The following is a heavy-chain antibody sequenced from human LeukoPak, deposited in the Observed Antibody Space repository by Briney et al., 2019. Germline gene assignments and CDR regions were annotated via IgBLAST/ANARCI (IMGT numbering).Heavy chain of an antibody. Sequence: ASVKVSCKASGYTFTGYYMHWVRQAPGQGLEWMGRINPNSGGTNYAQKFQGGVTMTRDTSISTAYMELSRLRSDDTAVYYCARDLVHGSGTPTNYYYYYYTDVWGKGTTVTVSS. CDR2: INPNSGGT. V-gene: IGHV1-2*06. D-gene: IGHD3-10*01. CDR1: GYTFTGYY. CDR3: ARDLVHGSGTPTNYYYYYYTDV. J-gene: IGHJ6*03.